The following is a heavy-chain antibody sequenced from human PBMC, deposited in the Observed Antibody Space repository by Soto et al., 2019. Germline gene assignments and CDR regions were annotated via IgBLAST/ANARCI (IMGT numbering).Heavy chain of an antibody. V-gene: IGHV5-51*01. CDR1: GYSFSNYW. J-gene: IGHJ4*02. Sequence: GESLKISCKGSGYSFSNYWIAWERQMPGKGLEWMGIIYPGDSDTRYSPSFQGQVTISVDKSISTAYLQWSSLKASDTAIYYCARHFYDYLDYWGQGILVTVSS. CDR3: ARHFYDYLDY. D-gene: IGHD3-16*01. CDR2: IYPGDSDT.